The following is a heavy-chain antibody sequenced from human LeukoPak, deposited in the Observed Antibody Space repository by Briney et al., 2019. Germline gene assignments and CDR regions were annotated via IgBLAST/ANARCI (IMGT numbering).Heavy chain of an antibody. CDR2: IWYDGSNK. J-gene: IGHJ5*02. Sequence: GRSLRLSCAASGFTFSSYGMHWVRQAPGKGLEWVAVIWYDGSNKYYADSVKGRFTISRDNSKNTLHLQMNSLRAEDTAVYYCAKDRIAAAGTGGNWFDPWGQGTLVTVSS. V-gene: IGHV3-33*06. CDR3: AKDRIAAAGTGGNWFDP. CDR1: GFTFSSYG. D-gene: IGHD6-13*01.